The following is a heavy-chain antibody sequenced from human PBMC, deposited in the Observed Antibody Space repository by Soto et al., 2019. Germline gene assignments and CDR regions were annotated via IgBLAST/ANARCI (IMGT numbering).Heavy chain of an antibody. J-gene: IGHJ4*02. V-gene: IGHV3-33*01. CDR2: IWYDGSNK. CDR1: GFTFSSYG. CDR3: AGDTFAGRIAAAGTHFDY. D-gene: IGHD6-13*01. Sequence: GGSLRLSCAASGFTFSSYGMHWVRQAPGKGLEWVAVIWYDGSNKYYADSVKGRFTISRDNSKNTLYLQMNSLRAEDTAVYYCAGDTFAGRIAAAGTHFDYWGQGTLVTVSS.